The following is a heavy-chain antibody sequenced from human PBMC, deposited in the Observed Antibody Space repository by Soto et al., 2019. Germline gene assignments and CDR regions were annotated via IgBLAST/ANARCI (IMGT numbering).Heavy chain of an antibody. J-gene: IGHJ5*02. CDR2: MNPNSGNT. CDR1: VYTFTSYD. CDR3: AREWKDGSGKSLSGWFDP. V-gene: IGHV1-8*01. Sequence: ASVTVSCKPSVYTFTSYDINWVRQATGQGREWMGWMNPNSGNTNYAQKFQGWVTMTRNTSISTAYMELSRLRSDDTAVYYCAREWKDGSGKSLSGWFDPWGQGTLVTVSS. D-gene: IGHD3-10*01.